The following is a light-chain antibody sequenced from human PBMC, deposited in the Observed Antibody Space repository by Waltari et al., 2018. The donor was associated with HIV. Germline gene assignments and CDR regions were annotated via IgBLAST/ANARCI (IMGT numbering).Light chain of an antibody. J-gene: IGKJ3*01. Sequence: DIQLTQSPSFVSASLKDTVTITCRASQGISSSVAWYQQRPGKAPDLLIYDASTLQTGVPSRFSGSGSGTQFTLKISNLHPDDFGIYYCQQLYTYPLSFGAGTKV. CDR2: DAS. CDR3: QQLYTYPLS. CDR1: QGISSS. V-gene: IGKV1-9*01.